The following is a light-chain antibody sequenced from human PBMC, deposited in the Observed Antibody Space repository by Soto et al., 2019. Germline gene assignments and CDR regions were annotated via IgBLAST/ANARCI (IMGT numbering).Light chain of an antibody. CDR3: ASYTGASTYV. J-gene: IGLJ1*01. CDR1: SSDVGGHDS. CDR2: NVS. Sequence: QSVLTQPASVSGSPGQSIAIPCTGTSSDVGGHDSVSWYQQHPGKAPKLMIYNVSNRPSGVSNRFSGSKSGNTASLTISGLLAEDEADYFCASYTGASTYVFGAGTKVTVL. V-gene: IGLV2-14*01.